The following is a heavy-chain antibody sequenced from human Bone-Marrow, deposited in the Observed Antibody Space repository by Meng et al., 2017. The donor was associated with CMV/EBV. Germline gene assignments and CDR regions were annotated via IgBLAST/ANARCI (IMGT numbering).Heavy chain of an antibody. Sequence: GGSLRLSCAASGFTFTNAWMSWVRQAPGKGLEWVGRIKSKTDGGTTDYAAPVKGRFTISRDDSKNTLYLQMNSLKTEDTAVYYCTTDLAQWLVQGYWGQGTLVTVSS. CDR2: IKSKTDGGTT. J-gene: IGHJ4*02. CDR1: GFTFTNAW. V-gene: IGHV3-15*01. D-gene: IGHD6-19*01. CDR3: TTDLAQWLVQGY.